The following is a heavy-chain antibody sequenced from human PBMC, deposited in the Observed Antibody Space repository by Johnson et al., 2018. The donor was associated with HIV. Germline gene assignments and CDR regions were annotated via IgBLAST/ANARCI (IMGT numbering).Heavy chain of an antibody. CDR2: ISWNSGSI. Sequence: VQLVESGGGLVQPGRSLRLSCAASGFTFDDYAMHWVRQAPGKGLEWVSGISWNSGSIGYADSVKGRFTISRDNAKNSLYLQMNSLRAKDTALYYCAKALGIVVVLDAFDIWGQGTMVTVSS. D-gene: IGHD3-22*01. V-gene: IGHV3-9*01. CDR3: AKALGIVVVLDAFDI. J-gene: IGHJ3*02. CDR1: GFTFDDYA.